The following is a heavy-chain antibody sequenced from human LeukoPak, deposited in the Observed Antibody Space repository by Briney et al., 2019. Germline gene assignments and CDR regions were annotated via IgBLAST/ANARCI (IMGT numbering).Heavy chain of an antibody. J-gene: IGHJ4*02. CDR3: AREYSSSSTDFDC. CDR1: GGSLSGHY. CDR2: IKYSGNT. Sequence: PSETLSLICGVYGGSLSGHYWSWIRQTPGKGLGWIGEIKYSGNTNYNPSLKSRVTISLDTSKNQISMKLSSVTVADTAMYYCAREYSSSSTDFDCWGQGTLVTVSS. V-gene: IGHV4-34*01. D-gene: IGHD6-6*01.